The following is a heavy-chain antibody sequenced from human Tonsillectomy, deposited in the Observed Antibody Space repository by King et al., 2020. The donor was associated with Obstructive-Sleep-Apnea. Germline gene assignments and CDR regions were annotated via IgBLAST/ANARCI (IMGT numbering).Heavy chain of an antibody. CDR3: ARDPGDYYGSGSYRESYYYYGMDV. V-gene: IGHV7-4-1*02. CDR2: INTNTGNP. CDR1: GYTFTSYA. J-gene: IGHJ6*02. Sequence: QLVQSGSELKKPGASVKVSCKASGYTFTSYAMNWVRQAPGQGLEWMGWINTNTGNPTYAQGFTGRFVFSLDTSVSTAYLQISSLKAEDTAVYYCARDPGDYYGSGSYRESYYYYGMDVWGQGTTVTVSS. D-gene: IGHD3-10*01.